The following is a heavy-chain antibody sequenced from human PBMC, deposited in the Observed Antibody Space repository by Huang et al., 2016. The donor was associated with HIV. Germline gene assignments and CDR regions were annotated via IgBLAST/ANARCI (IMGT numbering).Heavy chain of an antibody. CDR1: GGSIRSVNYY. D-gene: IGHD3-10*01. CDR3: ARLPGSITMIRGVITDPY. J-gene: IGHJ4*02. CDR2: IYFSGIT. Sequence: QLQLQESGPGLVKPSETLSLTCTVSGGSIRSVNYYWGWIRQPPGKGLEWIGSIYFSGITYYNPSLNRRVTITVDTSKNHFSLRMRSVTAADTAVYYCARLPGSITMIRGVITDPYWGQGTLVTVSS. V-gene: IGHV4-39*02.